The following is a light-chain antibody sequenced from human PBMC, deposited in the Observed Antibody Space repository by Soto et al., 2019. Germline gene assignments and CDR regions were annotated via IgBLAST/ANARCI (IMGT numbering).Light chain of an antibody. Sequence: QSVLTQPPSASGTPGQRVTISCSGSSSNIGDNTVNWYQQLPVTAPKLLIYSNNQRPSGVPDRFSGSKSGTSASLAISGLRSEDEADYYCAAWDDSLNGHVVFGGGTKLTVL. V-gene: IGLV1-44*01. CDR1: SSNIGDNT. J-gene: IGLJ2*01. CDR2: SNN. CDR3: AAWDDSLNGHVV.